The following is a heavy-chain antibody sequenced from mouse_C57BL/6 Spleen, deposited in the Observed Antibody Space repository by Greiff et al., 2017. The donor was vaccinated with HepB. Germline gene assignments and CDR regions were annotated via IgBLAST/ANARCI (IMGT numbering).Heavy chain of an antibody. CDR3: AANWDDYAMDY. CDR2: IWSGGST. CDR1: GFSLTSYG. V-gene: IGHV2-4*01. D-gene: IGHD4-1*02. J-gene: IGHJ4*01. Sequence: VHLVESGPGLVQPSQSLSITCTVSGFSLTSYGVHWVRQPPGKGLEWLGVIWSGGSTDYNAAFISRLSISKDNSKSQVFFKMNSLQADDTAIYYCAANWDDYAMDYWGQGTSVTVSS.